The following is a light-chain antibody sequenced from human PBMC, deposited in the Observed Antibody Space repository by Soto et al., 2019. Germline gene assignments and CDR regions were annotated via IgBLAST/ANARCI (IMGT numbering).Light chain of an antibody. CDR2: LGS. CDR3: MQALQTPFVT. Sequence: DIVMTQSPLSLPVTPGEPASISCRSSQSLLHSNGYNYLDWYLQKPGQSPQLLIYLGSNRASGVPDRFSGSGSGTDFTLKISRVEAEDVGVYYCMQALQTPFVTFGQGTRLEIK. CDR1: QSLLHSNGYNY. V-gene: IGKV2-28*01. J-gene: IGKJ5*01.